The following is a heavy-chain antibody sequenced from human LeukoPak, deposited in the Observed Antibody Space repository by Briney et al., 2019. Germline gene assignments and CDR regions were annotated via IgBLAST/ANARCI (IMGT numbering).Heavy chain of an antibody. CDR3: ARETSQKGAHYMDV. J-gene: IGHJ6*03. Sequence: PSETLSLTCAVYGGSFSSYYWSWIRQPPGKGLEWIGEINHSGSTNYNPSLKSRVTISVDTSKNQFSLKLSSVTAADTAVYYCARETSQKGAHYMDVWGKGTTVTISS. CDR2: INHSGST. D-gene: IGHD3-16*01. V-gene: IGHV4-34*01. CDR1: GGSFSSYY.